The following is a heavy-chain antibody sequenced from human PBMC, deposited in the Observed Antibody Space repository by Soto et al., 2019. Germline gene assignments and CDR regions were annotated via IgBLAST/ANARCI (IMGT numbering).Heavy chain of an antibody. CDR2: ISGSGGST. D-gene: IGHD2-15*01. CDR3: AKDPGGYCSGGSCYPPLFYFDY. V-gene: IGHV3-23*01. CDR1: GFTFSSYA. Sequence: GGSLRLSCAASGFTFSSYAMSWVRQAPGKGLEWVSAISGSGGSTYYADSVKGRFTISRDNSKNTLYLQMNSLRAEDTAVYYCAKDPGGYCSGGSCYPPLFYFDYWGQGTLVTVSS. J-gene: IGHJ4*02.